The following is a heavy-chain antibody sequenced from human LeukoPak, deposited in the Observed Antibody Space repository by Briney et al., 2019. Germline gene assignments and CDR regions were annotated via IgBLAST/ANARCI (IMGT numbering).Heavy chain of an antibody. J-gene: IGHJ4*02. Sequence: PGESLRLSCEVFGFIFSSYWMSWVRQAPGKGPEWVAHIRQDGSEKDYVDSVKGRLTISRDNAKNSLYLQMNSLRAEDTAVYYCGRGSRISDYWGQGTQVTVSS. D-gene: IGHD2-15*01. CDR1: GFIFSSYW. V-gene: IGHV3-7*01. CDR3: GRGSRISDY. CDR2: IRQDGSEK.